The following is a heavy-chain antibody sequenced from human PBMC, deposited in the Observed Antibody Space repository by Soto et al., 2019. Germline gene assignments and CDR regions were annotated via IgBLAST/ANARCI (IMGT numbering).Heavy chain of an antibody. CDR1: GFIFENFG. D-gene: IGHD2-8*01. V-gene: IGHV3-23*01. CDR3: AKLGFVLMELYYFHQ. J-gene: IGHJ4*01. Sequence: HPGGSLRFSCAASGFIFENFGMSWVRQAPGKGLEWISSISGSGFKKYYADSVKGRFTISRDNSKSTVHLQLDSLRAEDTAVYLCAKLGFVLMELYYFHQWGHGTLVTVSS. CDR2: ISGSGFKK.